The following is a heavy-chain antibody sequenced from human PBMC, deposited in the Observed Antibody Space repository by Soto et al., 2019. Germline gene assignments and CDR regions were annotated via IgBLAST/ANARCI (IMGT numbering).Heavy chain of an antibody. CDR3: AKNQGVELVPLATVDWFDP. V-gene: IGHV3-74*01. CDR1: GFIFKMYW. Sequence: PGGSLRLSCAASGFIFKMYWMHWVRQSPGKGLVWISRIYNDGTYSDYADSVRGRFTISRDNSKSTVYLELNNLSAEDTAVYHCAKNQGVELVPLATVDWFDPWGQGSVVTVSS. CDR2: IYNDGTYS. J-gene: IGHJ5*02. D-gene: IGHD1-26*01.